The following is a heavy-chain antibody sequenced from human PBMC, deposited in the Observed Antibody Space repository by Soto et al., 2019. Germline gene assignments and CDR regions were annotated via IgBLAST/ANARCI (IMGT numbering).Heavy chain of an antibody. J-gene: IGHJ1*01. CDR1: GYTVTNYG. CDR2: FNPKNGNT. V-gene: IGHV1-18*01. D-gene: IGHD3-10*01. Sequence: ASVNVSCKASGYTVTNYGINWLRQARGQGIEWMGWFNPKNGNTNYAQTFEGRLTLTTDTSTSTAFMELSNLRSDDTAFYYCARVDFGEPCESWGQGTLVSVSA. CDR3: ARVDFGEPCES.